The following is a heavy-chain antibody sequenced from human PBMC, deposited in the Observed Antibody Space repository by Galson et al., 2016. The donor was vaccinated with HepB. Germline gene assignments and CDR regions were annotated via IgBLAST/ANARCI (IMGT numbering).Heavy chain of an antibody. Sequence: SLRLSCAASGFTFSSYWMHWVRQAPGKVLVWVSRINSDESNTNYADSVKGRFTISRDNAKNTLYLQMNSLRAEDTAVYYCARGGGYYYFDYWGQGNLVTVSS. V-gene: IGHV3-74*01. CDR1: GFTFSSYW. J-gene: IGHJ4*02. D-gene: IGHD2-21*01. CDR2: INSDESNT. CDR3: ARGGGYYYFDY.